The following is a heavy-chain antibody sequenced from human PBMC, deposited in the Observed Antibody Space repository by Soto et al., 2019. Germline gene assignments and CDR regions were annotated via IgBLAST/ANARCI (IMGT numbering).Heavy chain of an antibody. CDR1: GYTLTELS. D-gene: IGHD2-2*01. J-gene: IGHJ4*02. V-gene: IGHV1-24*01. CDR2: FDPEDGET. CDR3: ATAIPAARVYGYFDY. Sequence: ASVKVSCKVSGYTLTELSMHGVRQAPGKGLEWMGGFDPEDGETIYAQKFQGRVTMTEDTSTDTAYMELSSLRSEDTAVYYCATAIPAARVYGYFDYWGQGTLVTVSS.